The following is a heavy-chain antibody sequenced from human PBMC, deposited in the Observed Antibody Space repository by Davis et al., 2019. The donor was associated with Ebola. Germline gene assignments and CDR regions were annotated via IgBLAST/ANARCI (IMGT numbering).Heavy chain of an antibody. Sequence: GESLKISCAASGFTFSSYEMNWVRQAPGKGLEWVSYISSSSSTIYYADSVKGRFTISRDNAKNSLYLQMNSLRDEDTAVYYCARARGYSGYARWDYYYYGMDVWGQGTTVTVSS. J-gene: IGHJ6*02. D-gene: IGHD5-12*01. CDR3: ARARGYSGYARWDYYYYGMDV. CDR2: ISSSSSTI. CDR1: GFTFSSYE. V-gene: IGHV3-48*02.